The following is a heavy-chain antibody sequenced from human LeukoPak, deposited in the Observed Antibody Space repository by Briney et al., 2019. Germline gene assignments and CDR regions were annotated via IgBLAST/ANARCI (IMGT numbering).Heavy chain of an antibody. D-gene: IGHD1-26*01. CDR1: GFTFRKYW. J-gene: IGHJ4*02. Sequence: GGSLRLSCAASGFTFRKYWMSWVRQSPGKGLEWVANINEDGREKHYVDSVKGRFTISRDNAKNSLFLQMNSLRVDDTAVYFCARVAGLQREDSGGQGTLVTVSS. CDR3: ARVAGLQREDS. V-gene: IGHV3-7*01. CDR2: INEDGREK.